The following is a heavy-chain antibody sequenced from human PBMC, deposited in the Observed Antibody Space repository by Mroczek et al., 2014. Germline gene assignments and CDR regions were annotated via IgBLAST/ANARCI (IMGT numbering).Heavy chain of an antibody. D-gene: IGHD3-10*01. CDR1: GFTFSSYG. CDR2: ISYDGSNK. Sequence: QVQLVESGGGVVQPGRSLRLSCAASGFTFSSYGMHWVRQAPGKGLEWVAVISYDGSNKYYADSVKGRFTISRDNSKNTLYLQMNSLRAEDTAVYYCSGSGSYNYYYGMDVWGQGTTVTVSS. CDR3: SGSGSYNYYYGMDV. V-gene: IGHV3-30*03. J-gene: IGHJ6*02.